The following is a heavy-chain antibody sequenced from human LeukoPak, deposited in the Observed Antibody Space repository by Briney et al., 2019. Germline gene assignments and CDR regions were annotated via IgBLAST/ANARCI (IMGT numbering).Heavy chain of an antibody. V-gene: IGHV4-59*01. CDR3: ARDRVAGWFDP. CDR1: GGSIRSYY. J-gene: IGHJ5*02. Sequence: PSETLSLTCTVSGGSIRSYYWSWIRQPPGKGLEWIGYSSYSGATSYNPSLQSRVTISVDTTKNQFSLRMSSVTAADTAVYYCARDRVAGWFDPWGQGTLVTVSS. CDR2: SSYSGAT. D-gene: IGHD3-3*01.